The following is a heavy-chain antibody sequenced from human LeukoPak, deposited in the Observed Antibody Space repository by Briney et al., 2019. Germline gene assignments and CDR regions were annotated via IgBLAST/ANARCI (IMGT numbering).Heavy chain of an antibody. CDR2: ISGSGGST. V-gene: IGHV3-23*01. D-gene: IGHD1-26*01. J-gene: IGHJ3*02. CDR1: GFTFSSYA. Sequence: GGSLRLSCAASGFTFSSYAMSWVRQAPGKGLEWVSAISGSGGSTYYADSVKGRFTIPRDNSKNTLYLQMNSLRAEDTAVYYCAKDFPGGYYSEDAFDIWGQGTMVTVSS. CDR3: AKDFPGGYYSEDAFDI.